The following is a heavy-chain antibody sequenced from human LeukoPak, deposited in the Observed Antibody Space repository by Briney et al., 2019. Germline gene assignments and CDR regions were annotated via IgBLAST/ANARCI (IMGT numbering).Heavy chain of an antibody. CDR1: GYTFTGCY. J-gene: IGHJ4*02. Sequence: ASVKVSCKASGYTFTGCYMHWVRQAPGQGLEWMGWINPNSGDTKYAQKFQGRVTMTRDTSISTAYMELSRLRSDDTAVYYCAAQRGSYLWGTDFDYWGQGTLVTVSS. CDR2: INPNSGDT. V-gene: IGHV1-2*02. D-gene: IGHD3-16*01. CDR3: AAQRGSYLWGTDFDY.